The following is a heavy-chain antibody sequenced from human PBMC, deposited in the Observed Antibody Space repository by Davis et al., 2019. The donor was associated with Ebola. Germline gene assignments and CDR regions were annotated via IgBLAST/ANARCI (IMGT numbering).Heavy chain of an antibody. V-gene: IGHV3-33*05. D-gene: IGHD6-19*01. CDR2: ISYDGSNK. CDR3: ASIAVAGDYGMDV. CDR1: GFTFNRYA. Sequence: GESLKISCAVSGFTFNRYAMHWVRQAPGKGLEWVAVISYDGSNKYYADSVKGRFTISRDNSKNTLYLQMNSLRAEDTAVYYCASIAVAGDYGMDVWGQGTTVTVSS. J-gene: IGHJ6*02.